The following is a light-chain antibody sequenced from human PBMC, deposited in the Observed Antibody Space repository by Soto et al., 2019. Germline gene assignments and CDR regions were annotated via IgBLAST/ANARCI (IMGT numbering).Light chain of an antibody. CDR2: AAS. CDR3: LQDYNYPYT. V-gene: IGKV1-6*01. CDR1: QGIRND. Sequence: AMQMTQSPSSLSASVGDRVTIICRASQGIRNDLGWYQQKPGKAPKLLIYAASSLQSGVPSRFSGSGSGTDFTLTISSLQPEDFATYFCLQDYNYPYTFGQGTKLEIK. J-gene: IGKJ2*01.